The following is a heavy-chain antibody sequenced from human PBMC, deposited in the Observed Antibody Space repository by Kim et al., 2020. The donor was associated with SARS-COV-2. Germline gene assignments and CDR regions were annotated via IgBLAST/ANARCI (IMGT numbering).Heavy chain of an antibody. Sequence: SETLSHTCTVSNASIISGVYYWSWIRQHPGKGLEWIGYIHYTGTTYYHPSLKSRVTMSVDTSKNQFSLNLNSVTAADTAVYYCARATPYYYDPSTYYY. CDR1: NASIISGVYY. CDR2: IHYTGTT. CDR3: ARATPYYYDPSTYYY. J-gene: IGHJ6*01. V-gene: IGHV4-31*03. D-gene: IGHD3-22*01.